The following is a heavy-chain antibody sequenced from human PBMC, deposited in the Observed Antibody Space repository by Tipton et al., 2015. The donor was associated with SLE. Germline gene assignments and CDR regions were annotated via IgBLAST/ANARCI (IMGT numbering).Heavy chain of an antibody. Sequence: TLSLTCAVYGGSFSSHYWSWIRQPPGKGLEWIGYIYHSGSTYYNPSLKSRVTISVDTSKNQFSLKLSSVTAADTAVYYCARDSSGYSIFFDYWGQGTLVTVSS. J-gene: IGHJ4*02. D-gene: IGHD3-22*01. V-gene: IGHV4-34*01. CDR1: GGSFSSHY. CDR2: IYHSGST. CDR3: ARDSSGYSIFFDY.